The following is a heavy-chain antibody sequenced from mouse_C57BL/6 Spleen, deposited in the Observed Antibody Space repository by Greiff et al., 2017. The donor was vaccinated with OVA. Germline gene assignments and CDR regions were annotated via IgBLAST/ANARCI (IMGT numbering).Heavy chain of an antibody. V-gene: IGHV3-6*01. CDR1: GYSITSGYY. J-gene: IGHJ1*03. Sequence: EVQRVESGPGLVKPSQSLSLTCSVTGYSITSGYYWNWIRQFPGNKLEWMGYISYDGSNNYNPSLKNRISITRDTSKNQFFLKLNSVTTEDTATYYCARADYYGSSYVNWYFDVWGTGTTVTVSS. CDR3: ARADYYGSSYVNWYFDV. D-gene: IGHD1-1*01. CDR2: ISYDGSN.